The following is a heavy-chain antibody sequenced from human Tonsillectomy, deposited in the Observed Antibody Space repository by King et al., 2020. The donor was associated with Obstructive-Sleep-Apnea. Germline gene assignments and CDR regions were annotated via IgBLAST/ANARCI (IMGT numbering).Heavy chain of an antibody. CDR3: GVEMATIFDY. V-gene: IGHV3-23*04. CDR1: GFTFSSYA. J-gene: IGHJ4*02. CDR2: ISGSGGRT. Sequence: VQLVESGGGLVQPGGSLRLSCAASGFTFSSYAMSWVRPAPGKGLGWVSAISGSGGRTYYADSGKGPVTISRDNSKNTLYLQMNSLRAEDTAVYYCGVEMATIFDYWGQGTLVTVSS. D-gene: IGHD5-24*01.